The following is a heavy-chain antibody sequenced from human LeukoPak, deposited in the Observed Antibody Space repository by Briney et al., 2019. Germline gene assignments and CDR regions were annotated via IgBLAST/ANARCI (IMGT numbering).Heavy chain of an antibody. J-gene: IGHJ4*02. Sequence: SETLSLTCTVSGYSISSGYYWGWIRQPPGKGLEWIGSIYHSGSTYYNPSLKSRVTISVDTSKNQFSLKLSSVTAADTAVYYCARDDVMATTLFDYWGQGTLVTVSS. CDR2: IYHSGST. V-gene: IGHV4-38-2*02. D-gene: IGHD5-12*01. CDR3: ARDDVMATTLFDY. CDR1: GYSISSGYY.